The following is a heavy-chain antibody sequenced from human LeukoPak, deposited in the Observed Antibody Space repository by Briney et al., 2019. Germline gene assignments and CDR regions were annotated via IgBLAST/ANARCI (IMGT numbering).Heavy chain of an antibody. V-gene: IGHV3-23*01. D-gene: IGHD4-17*01. Sequence: GGSLRLSCAASGFTFSSFAMTWVRQAPGKGLEGVSSITGSHGTTYNTDTVKGRFNISRDNSQNTLYLQMNSLRAEDTAVYYCTKDPNGDYVGAFDPWGQGTLVTVSS. CDR3: TKDPNGDYVGAFDP. CDR2: ITGSHGTT. J-gene: IGHJ5*02. CDR1: GFTFSSFA.